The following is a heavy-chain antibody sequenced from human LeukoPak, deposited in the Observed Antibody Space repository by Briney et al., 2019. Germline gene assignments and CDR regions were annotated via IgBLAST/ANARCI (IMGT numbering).Heavy chain of an antibody. J-gene: IGHJ4*02. D-gene: IGHD6-19*01. CDR1: GYTFTSYG. CDR3: ARDGIAVAGITFDY. Sequence: ASVTVSCTASGYTFTSYGISWVRQAPGQGLEWMGWISAYNGNTNYAQKLQGRVTMTTDTSTSTAYMELRSLRSDDTAVYYRARDGIAVAGITFDYWGQGTLVTVSS. V-gene: IGHV1-18*01. CDR2: ISAYNGNT.